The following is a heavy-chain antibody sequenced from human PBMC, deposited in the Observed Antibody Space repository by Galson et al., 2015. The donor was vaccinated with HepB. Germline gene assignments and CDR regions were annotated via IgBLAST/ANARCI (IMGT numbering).Heavy chain of an antibody. CDR3: ARIPSVGAMDAFDI. D-gene: IGHD2-2*01. V-gene: IGHV2-5*02. CDR2: IYWDDDK. CDR1: GFSLRTSGVG. J-gene: IGHJ3*02. Sequence: PALVKPPQTLTLTCTFPGFSLRTSGVGVGWIRQPPGKALEWLALIYWDDDKRYSPSLKSRLTISKDTSKSQVVLTMTNMDPVDTATYYCARIPSVGAMDAFDIWGQGTMVTVSS.